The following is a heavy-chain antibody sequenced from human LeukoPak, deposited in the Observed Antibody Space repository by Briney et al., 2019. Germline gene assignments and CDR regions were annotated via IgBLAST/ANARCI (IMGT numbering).Heavy chain of an antibody. CDR3: ARGQDYDYVWGSYRWYFDL. D-gene: IGHD3-16*02. CDR2: INHSGST. V-gene: IGHV4-34*01. J-gene: IGHJ2*01. CDR1: GGSFGGCY. Sequence: PSETLSLTCAVYGGSFGGCYWSWIRQPPGKGLEWIGEINHSGSTNYNPSLKSRVTISVDTSKNQFSLKLSSVTAADTAVYYCARGQDYDYVWGSYRWYFDLWGRGTPVTVSS.